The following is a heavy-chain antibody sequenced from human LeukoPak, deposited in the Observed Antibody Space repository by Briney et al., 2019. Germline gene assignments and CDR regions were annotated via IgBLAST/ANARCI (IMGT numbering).Heavy chain of an antibody. V-gene: IGHV3-48*01. J-gene: IGHJ4*02. Sequence: GGSLRLSCAASGFTFSSYEMNWVRQAPGKGLEWVSYISSSSSTIYYADSVKGRFTISRDNAKNSLYLQMNSLRAEDTAVYYCASQTYYYDSSGYYSDYWGQGTLVTVSS. D-gene: IGHD3-22*01. CDR2: ISSSSSTI. CDR3: ASQTYYYDSSGYYSDY. CDR1: GFTFSSYE.